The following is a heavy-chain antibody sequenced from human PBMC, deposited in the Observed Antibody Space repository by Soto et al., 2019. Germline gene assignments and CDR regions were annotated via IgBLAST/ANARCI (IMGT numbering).Heavy chain of an antibody. CDR1: GGSFSGYY. CDR2: INHSGST. J-gene: IGHJ4*02. CDR3: ARGLPDIVVVPAAIYFDY. D-gene: IGHD2-2*01. Sequence: QVQLQQWGAGLLKPSETLSLTCAVYGGSFSGYYWSWISQPPGKGLEWIGEINHSGSTNYNPSLKSRVTISVDTSKTQFSLKLSSVTAADTAVYYCARGLPDIVVVPAAIYFDYWGQGTLVTVSS. V-gene: IGHV4-34*01.